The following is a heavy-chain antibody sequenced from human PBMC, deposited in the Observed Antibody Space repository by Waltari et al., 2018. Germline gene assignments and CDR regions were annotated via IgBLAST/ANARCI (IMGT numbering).Heavy chain of an antibody. D-gene: IGHD6-19*01. Sequence: QVQLEQSGAEVRNHGASVKVSCKASGYIFINYFMHWGRQDPGQGLVWMGWISAYNGNTGDAQKCQGRVTITADKSTSTAYMELSSVRSEDTAVYYCASRSSGWLGHYCGQGTLVTVSS. V-gene: IGHV1-8*03. CDR3: ASRSSGWLGHY. CDR2: ISAYNGNT. CDR1: GYIFINYF. J-gene: IGHJ4*02.